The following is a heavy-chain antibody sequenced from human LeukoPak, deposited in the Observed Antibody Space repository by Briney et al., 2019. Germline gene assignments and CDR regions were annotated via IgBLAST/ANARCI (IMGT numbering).Heavy chain of an antibody. D-gene: IGHD6-19*01. CDR3: ARGYISGRDYYFDY. V-gene: IGHV1-18*01. Sequence: GASVKVSCKASGYTFTTYSVNWVRQAPGQGLEWMGWISGYSGNTNYAQKLQGRVTMTTDTSTSTAYMELRSLRSDDTAIYYCARGYISGRDYYFDYWGQGTLVTVSS. CDR1: GYTFTTYS. CDR2: ISGYSGNT. J-gene: IGHJ4*02.